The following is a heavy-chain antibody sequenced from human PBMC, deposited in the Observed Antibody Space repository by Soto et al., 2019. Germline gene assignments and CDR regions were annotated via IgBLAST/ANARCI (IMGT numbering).Heavy chain of an antibody. J-gene: IGHJ6*02. CDR1: GGSISSSSYY. Sequence: QLQLQESGPGLVKPSETLSLTCTVSGGSISSSSYYWGWIRQPPGKGLEWIGSIYYSGSTYYNPSLKSRVTISVDTSKNQFSLKLSSVTAADTAVYYCARPLTGSSGWYYYYGMDVWGQGTTVTVSS. CDR3: ARPLTGSSGWYYYYGMDV. CDR2: IYYSGST. D-gene: IGHD6-19*01. V-gene: IGHV4-39*01.